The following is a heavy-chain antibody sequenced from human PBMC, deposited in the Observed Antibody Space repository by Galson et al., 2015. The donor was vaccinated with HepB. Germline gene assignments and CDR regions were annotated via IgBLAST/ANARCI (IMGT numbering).Heavy chain of an antibody. V-gene: IGHV1-18*01. D-gene: IGHD3-10*01. CDR3: ARDSGRGYFDY. Sequence: SVKVSCKASGYTFTDYGITWVRQAPGQGLEWVGRISSYNGNTKYVQKFQGRVTMTKDTSTSTVYMELRSLRSDDTAVYYCARDSGRGYFDYWGQGILVTVSS. J-gene: IGHJ4*02. CDR2: ISSYNGNT. CDR1: GYTFTDYG.